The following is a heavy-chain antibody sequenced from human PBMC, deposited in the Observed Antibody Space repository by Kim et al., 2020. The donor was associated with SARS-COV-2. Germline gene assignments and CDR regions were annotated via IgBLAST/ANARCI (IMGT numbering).Heavy chain of an antibody. CDR3: ARDYISDFWSGYKNYYYSGMDV. Sequence: GGSLRLSCAASGFTFSSYEMNWVRQAPGKGLEWVSYISSSGSNIYYADSVKGRFTISRDNAKNSLYLQMNSLRAEDTAVYYCARDYISDFWSGYKNYYYSGMDVWGQGPTVTVSS. V-gene: IGHV3-48*03. CDR1: GFTFSSYE. CDR2: ISSSGSNI. D-gene: IGHD3-3*01. J-gene: IGHJ6*02.